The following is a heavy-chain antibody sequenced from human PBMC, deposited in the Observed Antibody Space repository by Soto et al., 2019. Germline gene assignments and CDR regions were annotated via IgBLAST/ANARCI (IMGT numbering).Heavy chain of an antibody. CDR3: ARHGSGHLGPQAYFDY. D-gene: IGHD2-15*01. J-gene: IGHJ4*02. Sequence: SETLSLTCTVSGGSISSSSYYWGWIRQPPGKGLEWIGSIYYSGSTYYNPSLKSRVTISVDTSKNQFSLKLSSVTAADTAVYYCARHGSGHLGPQAYFDYWGQGTLVTVSS. CDR1: GGSISSSSYY. CDR2: IYYSGST. V-gene: IGHV4-39*01.